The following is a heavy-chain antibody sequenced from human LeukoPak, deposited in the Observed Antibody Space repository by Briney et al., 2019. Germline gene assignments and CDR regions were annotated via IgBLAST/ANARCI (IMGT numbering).Heavy chain of an antibody. V-gene: IGHV3-30*18. CDR1: AFTFRNCA. J-gene: IGHJ4*02. Sequence: GGSLRLSCAASAFTFRNCAMHWVRQAPGKGLEWVAVISHDERNIYYADSVKGRFTISRDNSKNTLYLQMNSLRAEDTAVYYCAKDRTGLLVVPAALDYWGQGILVTVSS. D-gene: IGHD2-2*01. CDR2: ISHDERNI. CDR3: AKDRTGLLVVPAALDY.